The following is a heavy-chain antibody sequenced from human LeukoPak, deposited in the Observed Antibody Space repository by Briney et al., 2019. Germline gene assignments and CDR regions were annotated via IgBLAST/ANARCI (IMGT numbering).Heavy chain of an antibody. CDR3: GSGGGRTGYSGSFFDLDY. J-gene: IGHJ4*01. CDR2: INPNRGCP. CDR1: GYTFTGCY. V-gene: IGHV1-2*02. D-gene: IGHD1-26*01. Sequence: ASVKFSCKASGYTFTGCYMHWVRQAPGQGLEWLRWINPNRGCPNYEQEVQGRVTMTRDTSIRPAYMGLSRLRSDDTAVYYCGSGGGRTGYSGSFFDLDYWGQGTLVTVSS.